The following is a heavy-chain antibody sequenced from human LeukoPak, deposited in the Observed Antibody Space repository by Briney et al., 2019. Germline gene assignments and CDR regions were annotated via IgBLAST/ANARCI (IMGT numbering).Heavy chain of an antibody. CDR2: IWYGGSNK. D-gene: IGHD3-10*01. V-gene: IGHV3-30*02. CDR3: AKDRDYGSGSNYYFDY. J-gene: IGHJ4*02. Sequence: SGGSLRLSCAAPGFTFSSYGMHWVRQAPGKGLEGVAVIWYGGSNKYYADSVKGRFTISRDNSKNTLYLQMNSLRAEDTAVYYCAKDRDYGSGSNYYFDYWGQGTLVTVSS. CDR1: GFTFSSYG.